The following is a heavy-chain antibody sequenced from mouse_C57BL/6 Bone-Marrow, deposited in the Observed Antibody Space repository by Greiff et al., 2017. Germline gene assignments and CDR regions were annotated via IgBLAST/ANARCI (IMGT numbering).Heavy chain of an antibody. CDR2: IDPENGDT. Sequence: EVQLQQSGAELVRPGASVKLSCTASGFNIKDDYMHWVKQRPEQGLEWIGWIDPENGDTEYASKFQGKATITADTSSNTASLQLSSLTSEDTAVYYCTQAYYSNYPYWGQGTSVTVSA. CDR1: GFNIKDDY. J-gene: IGHJ4*01. D-gene: IGHD2-5*01. CDR3: TQAYYSNYPY. V-gene: IGHV14-4*01.